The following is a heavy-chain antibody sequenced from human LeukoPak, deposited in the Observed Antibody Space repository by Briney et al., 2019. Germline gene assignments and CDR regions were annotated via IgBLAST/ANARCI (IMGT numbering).Heavy chain of an antibody. CDR1: GFTFSSYA. J-gene: IGHJ4*02. CDR2: ISDRGGTT. CDR3: AKVTCAGRCYQSDS. V-gene: IGHV3-23*01. Sequence: PGGSLRVSCAASGFTFSSYAMAWVRQAPGKGLEWVSGISDRGGTTYYADSVEGRFTISRDNSKNTLYLQMNNLGAEDTAVYYCAKVTCAGRCYQSDSWGQGTLVTVSS. D-gene: IGHD2-15*01.